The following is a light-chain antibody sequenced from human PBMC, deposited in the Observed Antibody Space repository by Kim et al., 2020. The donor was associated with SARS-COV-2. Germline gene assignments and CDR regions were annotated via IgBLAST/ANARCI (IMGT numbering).Light chain of an antibody. CDR1: KLGDRF. J-gene: IGLJ2*01. Sequence: SVSPGQTATITWSGDKLGDRFACWHQQKPGQSPVLVMYQDNKRTSGIPERFSGSNSGSTATLTISGTQAMDEADYYWQAWDGNTAVFGGGTQLTVL. CDR2: QDN. CDR3: QAWDGNTAV. V-gene: IGLV3-1*01.